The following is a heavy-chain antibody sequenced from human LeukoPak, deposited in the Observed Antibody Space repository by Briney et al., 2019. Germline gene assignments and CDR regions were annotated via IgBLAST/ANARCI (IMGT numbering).Heavy chain of an antibody. CDR3: AKVPQAVAGIDY. J-gene: IGHJ4*02. D-gene: IGHD6-19*01. V-gene: IGHV3-74*03. CDR1: GFTFSTYW. CDR2: IHTDGSST. Sequence: GGSLRLSCAASGFTFSTYWMHWVRQAPGKGLVWVSRIHTDGSSTTYADSVKGRFTISRDNSKNTLYLQMNSLRAEDTAVYYCAKVPQAVAGIDYWGQGTLVTVSS.